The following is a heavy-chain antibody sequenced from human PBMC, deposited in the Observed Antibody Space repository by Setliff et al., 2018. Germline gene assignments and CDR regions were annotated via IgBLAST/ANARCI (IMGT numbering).Heavy chain of an antibody. D-gene: IGHD6-19*01. Sequence: PSETLSLTCTVSGGSISSYYWSWIRQPPGKGLEWIGEIIHSGSTNYNPSLKSRVTISMDTSKNQFSLKLNSVTAADMAVYYCAREQWLDPPGYYYMDVWAKGTTVTVSS. CDR2: IIHSGST. V-gene: IGHV4-59*12. CDR3: AREQWLDPPGYYYMDV. J-gene: IGHJ6*03. CDR1: GGSISSYY.